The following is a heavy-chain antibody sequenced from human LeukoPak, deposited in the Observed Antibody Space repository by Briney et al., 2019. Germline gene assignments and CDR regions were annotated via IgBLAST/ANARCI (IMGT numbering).Heavy chain of an antibody. J-gene: IGHJ4*02. V-gene: IGHV1-2*02. CDR2: MNPNSGGT. CDR1: GYWFTRYY. CDR3: GRDRTYQDSSGRPGY. Sequence: ASVKVSCKASGYWFTRYYMHWVRQAPGQGLEWMGWMNPNSGGTNYAQKFQGRITMTRDTSINTAYMELSRLLSDVTAGYYCGRDRTYQDSSGRPGYWGQGTLVTVPS. D-gene: IGHD3-22*01.